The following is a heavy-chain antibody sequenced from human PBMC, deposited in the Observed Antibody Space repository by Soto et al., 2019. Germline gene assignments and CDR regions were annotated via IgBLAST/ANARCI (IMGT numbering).Heavy chain of an antibody. CDR3: ATVDGVVGIRFDP. Sequence: ASGKVSCEASAYTVFGPYIHCVRQAPGQELECMGWINPNSGSTTYAQRFQGRVTTARHTSISRAYMGLSSLRSDDTALVYCATVDGVVGIRFDPWGQGTLVTVSS. D-gene: IGHD3-3*01. V-gene: IGHV1-2*02. J-gene: IGHJ5*02. CDR2: INPNSGST. CDR1: AYTVFGPY.